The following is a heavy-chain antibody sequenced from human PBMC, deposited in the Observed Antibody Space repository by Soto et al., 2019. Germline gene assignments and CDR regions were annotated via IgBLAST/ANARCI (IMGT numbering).Heavy chain of an antibody. CDR2: ISAYKGHT. Sequence: QVQLVQSGAEVKKPGASVKVSCKASGYTFTSYGITWVRQPPGQGLEWMGWISAYKGHTNYAQKLQGRLTMTTDKSTRTAYMELRSLRSEDTAVYYCARFGTMPDWGQGALGTVSS. CDR3: ARFGTMPD. V-gene: IGHV1-18*01. D-gene: IGHD3-10*01. CDR1: GYTFTSYG. J-gene: IGHJ4*02.